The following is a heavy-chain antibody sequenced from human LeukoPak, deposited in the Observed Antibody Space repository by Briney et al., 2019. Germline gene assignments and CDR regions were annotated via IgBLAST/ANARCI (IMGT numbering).Heavy chain of an antibody. D-gene: IGHD6-13*01. CDR1: GYTFTSYY. J-gene: IGHJ5*02. CDR3: ARRAQGDSSSWSETVDWFDP. CDR2: INPSGGST. V-gene: IGHV1-46*01. Sequence: ASVKVSCKASGYTFTSYYMHWVRQAPGQGLEWMGIINPSGGSTSYAQKFQGRVTMTRDTSTSTVYMEPSSLRSEDTAVYYCARRAQGDSSSWSETVDWFDPWGQGTPVTVSS.